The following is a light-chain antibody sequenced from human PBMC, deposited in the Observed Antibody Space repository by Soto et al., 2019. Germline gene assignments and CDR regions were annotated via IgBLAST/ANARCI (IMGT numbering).Light chain of an antibody. CDR2: AAS. Sequence: DIQLTQSPSFLSASVGDGVIITCRASQGINSYLAWYQQKPGKAPKPLIYAASTLQSGVPSRFSGSGSGTEFTLTIISLQPEDFATYYCQQVNNYPITFGGGTKVEIK. CDR1: QGINSY. J-gene: IGKJ4*01. V-gene: IGKV1-9*01. CDR3: QQVNNYPIT.